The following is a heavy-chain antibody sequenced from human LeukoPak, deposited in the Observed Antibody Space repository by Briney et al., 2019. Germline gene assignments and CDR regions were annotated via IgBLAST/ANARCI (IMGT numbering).Heavy chain of an antibody. V-gene: IGHV1-2*02. CDR1: GYTFTGYY. CDR3: ARVQAMILLASYYFDY. CDR2: INPNSGGT. D-gene: IGHD3-22*01. Sequence: ASVKVSCKASGYTFTGYYMHWVRQAPGQGLEWMGWINPNSGGTNYAQKFQGRVTMTRDTSISTAYMELSRLRSDDTAVYYCARVQAMILLASYYFDYWGQGTLVTVSS. J-gene: IGHJ4*02.